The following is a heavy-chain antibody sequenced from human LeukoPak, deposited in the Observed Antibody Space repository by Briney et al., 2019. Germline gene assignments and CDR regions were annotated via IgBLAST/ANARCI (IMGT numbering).Heavy chain of an antibody. Sequence: ASVKVSCKASGYTFTGYYMHWVRQAPGQGLEWMGWINPDSGDTNCAQKFQGRVTLTRDTSISTAYMEVSSLTSDDTAVYYCARDRPGYSSEFDPWGRGTLVTVSS. CDR1: GYTFTGYY. D-gene: IGHD6-19*01. V-gene: IGHV1-2*02. CDR2: INPDSGDT. J-gene: IGHJ5*02. CDR3: ARDRPGYSSEFDP.